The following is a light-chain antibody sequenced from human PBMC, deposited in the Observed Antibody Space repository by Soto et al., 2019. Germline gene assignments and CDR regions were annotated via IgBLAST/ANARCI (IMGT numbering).Light chain of an antibody. J-gene: IGLJ1*01. CDR2: DVS. Sequence: SALTQPRSVSGSPGQSVSISCTGTSSDVGRYSYVSWYQQHPGKAPKLMIYDVSERPSGVPDRFSGSKSGNTASLTISGLQAEDEADYYCCSYAGSYVFGTGTKVTVL. CDR3: CSYAGSYV. CDR1: SSDVGRYSY. V-gene: IGLV2-11*01.